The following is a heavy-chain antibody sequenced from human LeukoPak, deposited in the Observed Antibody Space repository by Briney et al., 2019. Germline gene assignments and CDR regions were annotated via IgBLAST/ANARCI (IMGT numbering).Heavy chain of an antibody. CDR2: ISYDGSNK. J-gene: IGHJ6*02. CDR1: GFTFSSYG. V-gene: IGHV3-30*18. Sequence: GRSLRLSCAASGFTFSSYGMHWVRQAPGKGLEWVAVISYDGSNKYYADSVKGRFTISRDNSKNTLYLQMNSLRAEDTAVYYCAEDGCSSTSCYYGMDVWGQGTTVTVSS. CDR3: AEDGCSSTSCYYGMDV. D-gene: IGHD2-2*01.